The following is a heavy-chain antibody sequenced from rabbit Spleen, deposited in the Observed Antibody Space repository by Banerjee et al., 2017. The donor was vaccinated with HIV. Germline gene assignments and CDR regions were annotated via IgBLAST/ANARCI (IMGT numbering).Heavy chain of an antibody. D-gene: IGHD1-1*01. CDR2: ISGDSSGRT. V-gene: IGHV1S45*01. CDR3: ATSIRSDNYIDL. J-gene: IGHJ6*01. CDR1: GFSFSSSYY. Sequence: QEQLVESGGGLVQPEGSLTLTCTVSGFSFSSSYYMCWVRQAPGKGLEWIACISGDSSGRTNSTNWVNGRVTISKTSSTAVTLQMTSLTAADTATYFCATSIRSDNYIDLWSPVTLVTVS.